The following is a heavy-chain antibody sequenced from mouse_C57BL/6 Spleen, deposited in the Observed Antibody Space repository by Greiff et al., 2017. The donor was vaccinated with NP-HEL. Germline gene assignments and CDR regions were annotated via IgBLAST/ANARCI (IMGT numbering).Heavy chain of an antibody. V-gene: IGHV1-82*01. CDR1: GYAFSSSW. J-gene: IGHJ2*01. D-gene: IGHD1-1*02. CDR2: IYPGDGDT. Sequence: QVQLQQSGPELVKPGASVKISCKASGYAFSSSWMNWVKQRPGKGLEWIGRIYPGDGDTNYNGKFKGKATLTADQSSSTAYMQLSSLTSEDSAVYFCARWWEGYFDYWGQGTTLTVSS. CDR3: ARWWEGYFDY.